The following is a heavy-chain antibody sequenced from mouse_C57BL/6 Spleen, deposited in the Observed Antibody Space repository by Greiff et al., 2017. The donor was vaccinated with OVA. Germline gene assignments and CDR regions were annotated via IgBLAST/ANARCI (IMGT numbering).Heavy chain of an antibody. V-gene: IGHV7-3*01. D-gene: IGHD1-1*01. CDR3: ARLLRYPYYFDY. CDR1: GFTFTDYY. J-gene: IGHJ2*01. Sequence: EVKLEESGGGLVQPGGSMSLSCAASGFTFTDYYMSWVRQPPGKALEWLGFIRNKANGYTTEYSASVKGRFTISRDNSQSILYLQMNALRAEDSATYYCARLLRYPYYFDYWGQGTTLTVSS. CDR2: IRNKANGYTT.